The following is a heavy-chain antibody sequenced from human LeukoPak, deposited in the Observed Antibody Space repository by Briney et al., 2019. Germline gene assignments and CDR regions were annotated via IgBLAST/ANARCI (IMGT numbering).Heavy chain of an antibody. Sequence: GGSLRLSCAASGFTFSDYYMTWIRQAPGKGLEWVSYISSSSRYTNYADSVKGRVTISRDNAKNSLYLQMNSLRAEDTAVYYCARSLFTYGLDVWGQGTTVTVSS. CDR3: ARSLFTYGLDV. CDR1: GFTFSDYY. CDR2: ISSSSRYT. V-gene: IGHV3-11*03. J-gene: IGHJ6*02.